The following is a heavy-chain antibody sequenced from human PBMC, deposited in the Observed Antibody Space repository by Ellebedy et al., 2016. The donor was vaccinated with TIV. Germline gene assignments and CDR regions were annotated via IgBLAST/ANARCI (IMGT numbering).Heavy chain of an antibody. CDR1: GGSISSYY. J-gene: IGHJ4*02. CDR3: ARGADYGDYYFDF. V-gene: IGHV4-59*12. D-gene: IGHD4-17*01. Sequence: SETLSLXXTVSGGSISSYYWSWIRQPPGKGLEWIGHIYHSGSTNYNPSLKSRVTISVDTSKNQFSLKLSSVTAADTAVYYCARGADYGDYYFDFWGQGTLVTVSS. CDR2: IYHSGST.